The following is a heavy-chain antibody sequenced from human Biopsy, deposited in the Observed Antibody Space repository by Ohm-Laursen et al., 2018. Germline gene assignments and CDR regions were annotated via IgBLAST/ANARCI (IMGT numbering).Heavy chain of an antibody. V-gene: IGHV4-61*01. CDR3: ARGRRTSGWPYFAN. J-gene: IGHJ4*02. Sequence: SDTLSLTCTVSGDSLSSGPDNWSWIRQPPGQGLEYIGFIYSGGNTNYNPSLQNRVTMSVDTSKNQFSLKLSSVIAADPAVYYCARGRRTSGWPYFANWGQGTLVIVSS. CDR1: GDSLSSGPDN. D-gene: IGHD6-19*01. CDR2: IYSGGNT.